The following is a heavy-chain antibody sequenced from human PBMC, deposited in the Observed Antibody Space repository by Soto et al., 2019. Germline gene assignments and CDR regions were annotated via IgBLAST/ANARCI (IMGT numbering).Heavy chain of an antibody. Sequence: EVQLLESGGGLVQPGGSLRLSCAASGFTFNTYAMNWVRQVPGKGLEWVASISGGGGSTYYADSVKGRFTISRDTSKNPLSLQMNSLSAEDTAVYYCAKGFIVVVTAIRPDDNCDVWGQGTMVTVSS. CDR1: GFTFNTYA. V-gene: IGHV3-23*01. J-gene: IGHJ3*01. CDR2: ISGGGGST. CDR3: AKGFIVVVTAIRPDDNCDV. D-gene: IGHD2-21*02.